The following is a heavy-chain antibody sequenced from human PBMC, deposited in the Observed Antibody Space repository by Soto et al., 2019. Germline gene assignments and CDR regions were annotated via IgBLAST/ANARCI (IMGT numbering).Heavy chain of an antibody. CDR1: GGTFSSYA. V-gene: IGHV1-69*13. Sequence: GASVKVSCKASGGTFSSYAISWVRQAPGQGLEWMGGIIPIFGTANYAQKFQGRVTITADESTSTAYMELSSLRSEDTAVYYCARVADPDKYYFDYWGQGTLVTVSS. D-gene: IGHD6-19*01. CDR2: IIPIFGTA. CDR3: ARVADPDKYYFDY. J-gene: IGHJ4*02.